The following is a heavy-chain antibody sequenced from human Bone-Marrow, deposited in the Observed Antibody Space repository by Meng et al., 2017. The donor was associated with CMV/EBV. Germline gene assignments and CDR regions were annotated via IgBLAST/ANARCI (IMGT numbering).Heavy chain of an antibody. Sequence: GGSLRLSCAASGFTFSSYAMSWVRQAPGKGLEWVSAISGSGGSTYYADSVKGRFTISRDNSKNTLYLQMNSLRAEDTAVYYCAKDRRYYDSSGIFGYWGQGTRVTGSS. CDR1: GFTFSSYA. CDR2: ISGSGGST. J-gene: IGHJ4*02. CDR3: AKDRRYYDSSGIFGY. V-gene: IGHV3-23*01. D-gene: IGHD3-22*01.